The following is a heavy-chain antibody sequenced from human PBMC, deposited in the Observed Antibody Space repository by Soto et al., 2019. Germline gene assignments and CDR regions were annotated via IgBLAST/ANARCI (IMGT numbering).Heavy chain of an antibody. D-gene: IGHD6-13*01. J-gene: IGHJ6*02. CDR2: IYPGDSDT. V-gene: IGHV5-51*01. CDR1: GYSFTSYW. CDR3: ARHGSSSINYCYGMDV. Sequence: GESLKISCKGSGYSFTSYWIGWVRQMPGKGLEWMGIIYPGDSDTRYSPSFQGQVTISADKSISTAYLQWSSLKASDTAMYYCARHGSSSINYCYGMDVWGQGTTVTVSS.